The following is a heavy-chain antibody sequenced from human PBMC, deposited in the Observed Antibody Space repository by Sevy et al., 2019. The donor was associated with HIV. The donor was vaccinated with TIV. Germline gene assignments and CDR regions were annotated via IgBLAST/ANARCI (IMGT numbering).Heavy chain of an antibody. CDR3: ARGGPDDILTHYGMDV. V-gene: IGHV1-69*13. CDR2: IIPILGTT. J-gene: IGHJ6*02. D-gene: IGHD3-9*01. CDR1: GGSFSFYG. Sequence: ASVKVSCKAFGGSFSFYGISWVRQAPGQGLEWMAGIIPILGTTKYEQKFQGRVTITADESTSTVYMELTSLRCEDTAVYYCARGGPDDILTHYGMDVWGQGTTVTVSS.